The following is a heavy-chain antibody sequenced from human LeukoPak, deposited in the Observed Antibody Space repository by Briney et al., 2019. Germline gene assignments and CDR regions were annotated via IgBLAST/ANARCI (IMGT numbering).Heavy chain of an antibody. Sequence: VSVKVSCKASGYSFSRYYLHWVGRAPGQGLDGMGIINPSGGNTNYAQKFKGRLTLTRDTSTSTVYMELSSLRSDDTAVYYCARDWNWGSSDAFDMWGQGTIVTVSS. J-gene: IGHJ3*02. V-gene: IGHV1-46*01. CDR2: INPSGGNT. D-gene: IGHD3-16*01. CDR3: ARDWNWGSSDAFDM. CDR1: GYSFSRYY.